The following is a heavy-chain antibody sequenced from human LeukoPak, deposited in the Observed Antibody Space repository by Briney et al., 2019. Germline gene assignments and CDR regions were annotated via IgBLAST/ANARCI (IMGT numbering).Heavy chain of an antibody. J-gene: IGHJ4*02. CDR1: GFTFSNYG. CDR2: ISYSGGST. V-gene: IGHV3-23*01. D-gene: IGHD1-26*01. Sequence: GGSLRLSCAASGFTFSNYGMNWVRQAPGKGLEWVSAISYSGGSTYYADSVKGRFTVSRDNSKNTLYLQMNSLRAEDTAVYYCANTGGSGGATTQVDYWGQGTLVTVSS. CDR3: ANTGGSGGATTQVDY.